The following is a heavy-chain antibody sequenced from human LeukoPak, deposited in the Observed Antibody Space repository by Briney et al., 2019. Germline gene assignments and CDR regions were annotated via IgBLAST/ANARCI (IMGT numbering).Heavy chain of an antibody. CDR3: ARYVEWSSSMDV. CDR1: GGSISSYY. D-gene: IGHD3-3*01. J-gene: IGHJ6*02. Sequence: SETLSLTCTVSGGSISSYYWSWIRQPPRKGLEWIGYIYYSGSTNYNPSLKSRVTISVDTSKNQFSLKLSSVTAADTAVYYCARYVEWSSSMDVWGQGTTVTVSS. CDR2: IYYSGST. V-gene: IGHV4-59*12.